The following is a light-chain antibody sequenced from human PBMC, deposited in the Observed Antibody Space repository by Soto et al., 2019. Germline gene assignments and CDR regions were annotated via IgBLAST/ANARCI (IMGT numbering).Light chain of an antibody. CDR1: QSISNH. CDR3: QQSHNSPPFT. CDR2: SAS. Sequence: DIQMTQSPSSLSASVGDRVSITCRTSQSISNHLNWYQQKQGRAPKLMIYSASYLETGVPSRFSGSGSGTDFTLTISGLQPEDVATYYCQQSHNSPPFTFGPGTRVEIK. J-gene: IGKJ3*01. V-gene: IGKV1-39*01.